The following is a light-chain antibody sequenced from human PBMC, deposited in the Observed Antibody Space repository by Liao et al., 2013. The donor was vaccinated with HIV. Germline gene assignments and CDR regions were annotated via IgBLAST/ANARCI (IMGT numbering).Light chain of an antibody. CDR3: QSADSSGTYPVV. CDR1: ALSKQY. J-gene: IGLJ2*01. CDR2: KDT. Sequence: SYELTQPPSVSVSPGQTARITCSGDALSKQYVHWYQQKPGQAPVVVIYKDTERPSGIPERFSGSSSGTTLTLTITGVQAEDEADYYCQSADSSGTYPVVFGGGTKLTVL. V-gene: IGLV3-25*03.